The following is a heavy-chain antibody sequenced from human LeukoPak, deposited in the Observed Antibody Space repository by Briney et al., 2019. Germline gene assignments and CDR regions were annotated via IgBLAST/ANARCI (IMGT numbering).Heavy chain of an antibody. J-gene: IGHJ3*02. Sequence: PGGSLRLSCAASGFTFSSYGMSWVRQAPGKGLEWVSAISGSGGSTYYADSVKGRFTISRDNSKNTLYLQMNSLRAEDTAVYYCAKVLYYELDAFDIWGQGTMVTVSS. CDR1: GFTFSSYG. D-gene: IGHD3-22*01. CDR2: ISGSGGST. CDR3: AKVLYYELDAFDI. V-gene: IGHV3-23*01.